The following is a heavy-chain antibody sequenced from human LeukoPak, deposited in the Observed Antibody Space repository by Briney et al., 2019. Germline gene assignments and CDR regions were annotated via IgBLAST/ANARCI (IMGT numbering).Heavy chain of an antibody. Sequence: ASVKVSCKASGYTFTGYYMHWVRQAPGQGLEWMGWINPNSGGTNYAQKFQGRVTMTRDTSISTAYMELSRLRSDDTAVYYCARTRRPDYYDSSGYYHYWGQGTLVTVSS. CDR1: GYTFTGYY. CDR2: INPNSGGT. CDR3: ARTRRPDYYDSSGYYHY. V-gene: IGHV1-2*02. J-gene: IGHJ4*02. D-gene: IGHD3-22*01.